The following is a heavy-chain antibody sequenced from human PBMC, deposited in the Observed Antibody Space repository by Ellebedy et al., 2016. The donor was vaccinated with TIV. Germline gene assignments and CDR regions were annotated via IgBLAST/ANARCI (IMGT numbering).Heavy chain of an antibody. D-gene: IGHD2-8*01. CDR1: GFTFSSYA. Sequence: GGSLRLSXAASGFTFSSYAMSWVRQAPGKGLEWVSAISGSGGSTYYADSVKGRFTISRDNSKNTLYLQMNSLRAEDTAVYYCARGCMLPYYYYYGMDVWGQGTTVTVSS. V-gene: IGHV3-23*01. CDR3: ARGCMLPYYYYYGMDV. CDR2: ISGSGGST. J-gene: IGHJ6*02.